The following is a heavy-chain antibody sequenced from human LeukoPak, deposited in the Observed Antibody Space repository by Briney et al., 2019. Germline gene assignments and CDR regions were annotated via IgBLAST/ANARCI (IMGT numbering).Heavy chain of an antibody. CDR3: ARDIRAVGVTLYFDY. V-gene: IGHV3-11*01. CDR2: ISGSGGDI. Sequence: GGSLRLSCAASGFTFSDYYMSWIRQAPGKGLEWLSYISGSGGDIHYADSVKGRFTISRDNAKNSLYLQMNSLRAEDTAMYYCARDIRAVGVTLYFDYWGQGTLVTVSS. D-gene: IGHD1-26*01. J-gene: IGHJ4*02. CDR1: GFTFSDYY.